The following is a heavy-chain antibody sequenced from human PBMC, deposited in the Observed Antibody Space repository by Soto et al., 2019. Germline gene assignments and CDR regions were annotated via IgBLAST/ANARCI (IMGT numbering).Heavy chain of an antibody. CDR1: GGTIRSSSYY. V-gene: IGHV4-39*01. Sequence: SETLSLTCTVSGGTIRSSSYYWGRKSKNPGKGLEWSGSIYYSGSTYYNPSLKSRVTISVDTSKNQFSLKLSSVTAADTVVYYCARYLAAAGNRLFDPWGQGTLVTVSS. CDR2: IYYSGST. CDR3: ARYLAAAGNRLFDP. J-gene: IGHJ5*02. D-gene: IGHD6-13*01.